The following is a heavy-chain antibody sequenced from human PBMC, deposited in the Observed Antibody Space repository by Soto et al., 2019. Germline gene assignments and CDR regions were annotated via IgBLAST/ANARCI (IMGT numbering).Heavy chain of an antibody. V-gene: IGHV3-15*01. CDR1: GFTFSNAW. Sequence: GRSLRLSCAGSGFTFSNAWRSWVHQAPGKGLEWVGRIKTKNDGGTTDYSAPVKGRFTISRDDSKNTLYLQMNSLKTEDTAVYYCTTAPLSDYWGQGTLVTVSS. J-gene: IGHJ4*02. CDR3: TTAPLSDY. CDR2: IKTKNDGGTT.